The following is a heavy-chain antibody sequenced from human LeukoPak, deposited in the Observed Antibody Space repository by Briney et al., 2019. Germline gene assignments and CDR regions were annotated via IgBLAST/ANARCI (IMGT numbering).Heavy chain of an antibody. CDR3: ASAALTVTTRRFDY. V-gene: IGHV4-4*02. Sequence: PSGTLSLTCAVSGGSISSSNWWSCVRQPPGKGREWIGEIYHIGNTNYNPSLKSRVTISVDNSKNQFSLKLTSVTAADTAVYYCASAALTVTTRRFDYWGQGTLVTVSS. CDR2: IYHIGNT. CDR1: GGSISSSNW. J-gene: IGHJ4*02. D-gene: IGHD4-17*01.